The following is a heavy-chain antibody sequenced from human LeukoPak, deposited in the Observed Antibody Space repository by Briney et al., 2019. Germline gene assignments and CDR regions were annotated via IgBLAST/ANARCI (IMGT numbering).Heavy chain of an antibody. CDR3: ARRGDGGRSFDY. Sequence: TGGSLRLSCAASGFTFSSHSMNWVRQAPGKGLEWVSVIYSGGNTYYADSVKGRFTISRDNSKNTLFLQMHSLRAEDTAVYYCARRGDGGRSFDYWGQGTLVTVSS. J-gene: IGHJ4*02. CDR2: IYSGGNT. D-gene: IGHD4-23*01. V-gene: IGHV3-53*01. CDR1: GFTFSSHS.